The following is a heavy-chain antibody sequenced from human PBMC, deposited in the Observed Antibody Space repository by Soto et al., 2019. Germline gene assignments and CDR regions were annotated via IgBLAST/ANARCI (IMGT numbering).Heavy chain of an antibody. Sequence: EVQLLESGGGLVQPGGSLRLSCAASGFTFSSYAMSWVRQAPGKGLEWVSAISGSGGSTYYADSVKGRFTISRDNSKNTLYLQLNSLRAEDTAVYYCATWSYSSSSHYFDYWGQGTLVTVSS. J-gene: IGHJ4*02. CDR1: GFTFSSYA. CDR3: ATWSYSSSSHYFDY. V-gene: IGHV3-23*01. D-gene: IGHD6-6*01. CDR2: ISGSGGST.